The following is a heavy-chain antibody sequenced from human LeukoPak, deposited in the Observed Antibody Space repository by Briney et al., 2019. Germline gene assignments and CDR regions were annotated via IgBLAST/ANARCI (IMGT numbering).Heavy chain of an antibody. CDR2: ISGSGGST. CDR3: AREGTSIAARGYYGMDV. J-gene: IGHJ6*02. Sequence: GGSLRLSCAASGFTFSSYAMSWVRQAPGKGLEWVSAISGSGGSTYYADSVKGRFTISRDNAKNSLYPQMNSLRAEDTAVYYCAREGTSIAARGYYGMDVWGQGTTVTVSS. D-gene: IGHD6-6*01. CDR1: GFTFSSYA. V-gene: IGHV3-23*01.